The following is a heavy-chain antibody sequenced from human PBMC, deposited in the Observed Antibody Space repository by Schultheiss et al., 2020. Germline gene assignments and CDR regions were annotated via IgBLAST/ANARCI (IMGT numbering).Heavy chain of an antibody. Sequence: GESLKISCKGSGYSFTSYWIAWVRQMPGKGLEWMGIIWPGDSDTRYSPSFQGQVTISADKAINTAYLQWSSLKASDTAIYYCARQIDRSGFDFGWFGPWGQGTLVTVSS. V-gene: IGHV5-51*01. D-gene: IGHD5-12*01. CDR2: IWPGDSDT. J-gene: IGHJ5*02. CDR3: ARQIDRSGFDFGWFGP. CDR1: GYSFTSYW.